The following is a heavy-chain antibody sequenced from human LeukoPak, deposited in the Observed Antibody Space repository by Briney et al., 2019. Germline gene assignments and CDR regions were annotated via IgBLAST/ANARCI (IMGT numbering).Heavy chain of an antibody. CDR3: ARVGRTGTTLGVVFDY. J-gene: IGHJ4*02. V-gene: IGHV3-11*04. CDR2: ISSSGSAI. CDR1: RFTFSDYY. Sequence: GGSLRLSCAASRFTFSDYYMSWIRQAPGKGLEWVSYISSSGSAIYYADSVKGQFTISRDNAKNSLYLQMNSLRAEDTAVYYCARVGRTGTTLGVVFDYWGQGTLVTVSS. D-gene: IGHD1-7*01.